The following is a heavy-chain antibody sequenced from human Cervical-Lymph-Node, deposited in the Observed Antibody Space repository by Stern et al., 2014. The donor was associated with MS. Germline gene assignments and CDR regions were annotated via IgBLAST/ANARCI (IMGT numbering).Heavy chain of an antibody. V-gene: IGHV3-21*01. CDR3: ARSIVVVTADIDY. Sequence: EEHPVVPGGGLVKPGGSLRLSCAASGFNFCSYSMNWVLQAPGKGLEWVSSISSSSSYSYYADSVKGRFTISRDNAKNPLDLQMNSLRAEDTAVYYCARSIVVVTADIDYWGQGTLVTVSS. CDR2: ISSSSSYS. CDR1: GFNFCSYS. J-gene: IGHJ4*02. D-gene: IGHD2-21*02.